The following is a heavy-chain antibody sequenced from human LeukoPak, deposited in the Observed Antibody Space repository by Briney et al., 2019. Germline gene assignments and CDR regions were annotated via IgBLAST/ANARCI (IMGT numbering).Heavy chain of an antibody. J-gene: IGHJ4*02. Sequence: GGSLRLSCAASGFTFSSYAMNWVRQAPGKGLEWVSAISGSGGSTNYADSVKGRFSISRDNSKNTLYLQMNSLRAEDTAVYYCAKDSCSSTSCYFAFDYWGQGTLVTVSS. D-gene: IGHD2-2*01. V-gene: IGHV3-23*01. CDR1: GFTFSSYA. CDR2: ISGSGGST. CDR3: AKDSCSSTSCYFAFDY.